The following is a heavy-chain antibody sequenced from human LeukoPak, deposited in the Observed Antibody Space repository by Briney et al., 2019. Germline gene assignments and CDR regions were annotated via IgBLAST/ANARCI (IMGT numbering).Heavy chain of an antibody. D-gene: IGHD3-10*01. CDR2: IYYSGST. CDR1: GGSISSSSYY. V-gene: IGHV4-39*07. J-gene: IGHJ4*02. CDR3: ARTHRPYGSGSYYNPYRIG. Sequence: SETLSLTCTVSGGSISSSSYYWGSIRQPPGKGLEWIGSIYYSGSTYYNPSLKSRVTISVDTSKNQFSLKLSSVTAADTAVYYCARTHRPYGSGSYYNPYRIGWGQGTLVTVSS.